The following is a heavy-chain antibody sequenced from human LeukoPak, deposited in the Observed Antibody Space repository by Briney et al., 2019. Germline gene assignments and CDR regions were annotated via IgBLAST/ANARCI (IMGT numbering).Heavy chain of an antibody. Sequence: SETLSLTCTVSGYSISSGYYWGWIRQPPGKGLGWIGSIYHSGSTYYNPSLKSRVTISVDTSKNQFSLKLSSVTAADTAVYYCAGLVSFMTTEEYWGQGTLVTVSS. D-gene: IGHD4-17*01. V-gene: IGHV4-38-2*02. CDR1: GYSISSGYY. CDR3: AGLVSFMTTEEY. CDR2: IYHSGST. J-gene: IGHJ4*02.